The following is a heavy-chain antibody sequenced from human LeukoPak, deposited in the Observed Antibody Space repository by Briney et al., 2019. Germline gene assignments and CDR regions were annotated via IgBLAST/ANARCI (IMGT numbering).Heavy chain of an antibody. V-gene: IGHV3-48*03. D-gene: IGHD3-10*01. CDR1: GFTFSSYE. CDR2: ISRSASTI. Sequence: GGSLRLSCAASGFTFSSYEMNWVRQAPGKGLEWVSYISRSASTIYYADSVKGRFTISRDNAKNSLYLQMNSLRAEDTAVYYCARSGSGSYYIFGRRKNYFDYWGQGTLVTVSS. CDR3: ARSGSGSYYIFGRRKNYFDY. J-gene: IGHJ4*02.